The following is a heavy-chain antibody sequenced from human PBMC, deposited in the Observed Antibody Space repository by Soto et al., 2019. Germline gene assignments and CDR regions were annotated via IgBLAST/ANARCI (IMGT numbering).Heavy chain of an antibody. CDR2: ISYDGSNK. D-gene: IGHD6-13*01. J-gene: IGHJ4*02. CDR1: GFTFSSYG. Sequence: GGSLRLSCAASGFTFSSYGMHWVRQAPGKGLEWVAVISYDGSNKYYADSVKGRFTISRDNSKNTLYLQMNSLRAEDTAVYYCARQQLVRKISSFDYWGQGTLVTVSS. CDR3: ARQQLVRKISSFDY. V-gene: IGHV3-30*03.